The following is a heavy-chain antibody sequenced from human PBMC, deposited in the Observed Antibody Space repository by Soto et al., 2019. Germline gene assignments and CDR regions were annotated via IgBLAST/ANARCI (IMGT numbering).Heavy chain of an antibody. Sequence: SETLSLTCAVSGASIGTNNWWSWVRQPPGRGLEWIGEVYHSGTTNCNPSLKSRVTISIDKSKNQFSLTLTSMTAADTALYYCAVPGRGDFDYWSQGTLVTVSS. V-gene: IGHV4-4*02. J-gene: IGHJ4*02. D-gene: IGHD5-12*01. CDR3: AVPGRGDFDY. CDR2: VYHSGTT. CDR1: GASIGTNNW.